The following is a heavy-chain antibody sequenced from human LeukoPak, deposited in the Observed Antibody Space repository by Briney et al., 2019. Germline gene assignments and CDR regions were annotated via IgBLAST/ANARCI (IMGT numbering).Heavy chain of an antibody. CDR1: GGTFSSYA. CDR3: ARTVYDFWSDHNNNYNWFDP. V-gene: IGHV1-69*13. CDR2: IIPIFGTA. D-gene: IGHD3-3*01. Sequence: SVKVSCKASGGTFSSYAISWVRQAPGQGLEWMGGIIPIFGTANYAQKFQGRVTITADESTSTAYMELSSLRSEDAAVYYCARTVYDFWSDHNNNYNWFDPWGQGTLVTVSS. J-gene: IGHJ5*02.